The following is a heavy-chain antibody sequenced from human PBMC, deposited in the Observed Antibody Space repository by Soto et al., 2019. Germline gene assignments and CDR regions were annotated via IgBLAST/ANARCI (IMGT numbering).Heavy chain of an antibody. V-gene: IGHV4-34*01. CDR3: ARTVLGPDLLADSFVDYYYYMDV. D-gene: IGHD3-9*01. CDR1: GGSFSGYY. CDR2: INYTGST. J-gene: IGHJ6*03. Sequence: SATLSLTCAVYGGSFSGYYWSWIRQPPGKGLEWIGEINYTGSTNYNPSLKRRVTFSADSSRDQFSLRLNSVTAADTAVYYCARTVLGPDLLADSFVDYYYYMDVWGQGTTVTVSS.